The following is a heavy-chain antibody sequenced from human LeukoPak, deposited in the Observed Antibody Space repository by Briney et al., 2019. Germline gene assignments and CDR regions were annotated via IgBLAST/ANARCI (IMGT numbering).Heavy chain of an antibody. CDR3: AKDQRFGELYLFDY. CDR2: IRYDGSNK. Sequence: GGSLRLSCAASGFTFSSYGMHWVRQAPGKGLEWAAFIRYDGSNKYYADSVKGRFTISRDNSKNTLYLQMNSLRAEDTAVYYCAKDQRFGELYLFDYWGQGTLVTVSS. D-gene: IGHD3-10*01. V-gene: IGHV3-30*02. J-gene: IGHJ4*02. CDR1: GFTFSSYG.